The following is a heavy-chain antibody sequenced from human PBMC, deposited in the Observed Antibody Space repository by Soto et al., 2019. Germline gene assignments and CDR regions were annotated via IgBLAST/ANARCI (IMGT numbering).Heavy chain of an antibody. J-gene: IGHJ4*02. V-gene: IGHV1-69*05. CDR2: IIPILGSP. CDR1: GGTFSNFA. Sequence: QVQLVQSGAEVKKPGSSVKVSCKASGGTFSNFAISWVRQAPGQGLEWMGGIIPILGSPKYAQKFQGRVTITPDESPSTGYMELSSLRSEDTAVYYCAGLAMGTTGVGGYWGQGTLVTVSS. CDR3: AGLAMGTTGVGGY. D-gene: IGHD1-26*01.